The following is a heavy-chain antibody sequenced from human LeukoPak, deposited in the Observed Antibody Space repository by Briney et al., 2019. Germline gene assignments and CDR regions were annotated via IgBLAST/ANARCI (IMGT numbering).Heavy chain of an antibody. CDR1: GYSFTNYW. D-gene: IGHD6-13*01. CDR3: ARSEAAAGTDFDY. Sequence: GESLKISCKGSGYSFTNYWIGWVRQMPGKGLEWMGIIYPGDSDTRYSPSFQGQVTISADKSISTTSLQWNSLKASDTAMYYCARSEAAAGTDFDYWGQGTLVTVSS. J-gene: IGHJ4*02. CDR2: IYPGDSDT. V-gene: IGHV5-51*01.